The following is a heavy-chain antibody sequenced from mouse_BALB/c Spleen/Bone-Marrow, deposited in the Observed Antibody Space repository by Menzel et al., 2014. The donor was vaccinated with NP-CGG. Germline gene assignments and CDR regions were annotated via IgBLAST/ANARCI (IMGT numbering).Heavy chain of an antibody. Sequence: QVQLKHSGPELVKPGASVKISCKASGCSFTSYYIHWVKQRPGQGLEWIGWIFPGSGNTKYNEKFKGKATLTADTSSSTAYMQLSSLTSEDSAVYFCARSGYVGNYPYFDYWGQGTTLTVSS. CDR3: ARSGYVGNYPYFDY. D-gene: IGHD2-1*01. CDR1: GCSFTSYY. V-gene: IGHV1-66*01. CDR2: IFPGSGNT. J-gene: IGHJ2*01.